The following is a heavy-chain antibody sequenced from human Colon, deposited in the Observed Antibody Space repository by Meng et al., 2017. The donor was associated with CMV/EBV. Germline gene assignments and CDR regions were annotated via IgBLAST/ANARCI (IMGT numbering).Heavy chain of an antibody. J-gene: IGHJ4*02. CDR3: ARGLYGSGRHQIDY. V-gene: IGHV4-34*01. Sequence: VQLPTWGAGLLKPSETLSLPCAFYGGSFSGYYWSWIRQPPGKGLEWIGEINHSGSTNYNPSLKSRVTISVDTSKNQFSLKLSSVTAADTAVYYCARGLYGSGRHQIDYWGQGTLVTVSS. CDR2: INHSGST. CDR1: GGSFSGYY. D-gene: IGHD3-10*01.